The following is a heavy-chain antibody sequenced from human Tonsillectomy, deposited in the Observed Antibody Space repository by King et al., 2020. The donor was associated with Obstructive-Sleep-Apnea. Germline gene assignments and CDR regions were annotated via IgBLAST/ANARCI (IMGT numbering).Heavy chain of an antibody. V-gene: IGHV4-30-4*07. CDR2: IYSSGGT. Sequence: VQLQESGPGLVKPSQTLSLTCAVSGGSISSGGYSWTWIRQPPGKGLEWIGYIYSSGGTHYNPSLKSRVTISVDTSKNHFSLNLSSVTAADTAVYYCARLVTIFGVVIERFDYWGQGTLVTVSS. D-gene: IGHD3-3*01. CDR1: GGSISSGGYS. CDR3: ARLVTIFGVVIERFDY. J-gene: IGHJ4*02.